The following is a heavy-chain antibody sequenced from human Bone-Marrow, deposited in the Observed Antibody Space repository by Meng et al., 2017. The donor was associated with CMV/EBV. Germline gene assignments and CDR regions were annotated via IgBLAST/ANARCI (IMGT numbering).Heavy chain of an antibody. CDR2: ISSSSSYI. J-gene: IGHJ4*02. CDR3: ARGRGYGSGSYLVYFDY. CDR1: GFTFSSYG. Sequence: GESLKISCGASGFTFSSYGMHWVRQAPGKGLEWVSSISSSSSYIYYADSVKGRFTISRDNAKNSLYLQMNSLRAEDTAVYYCARGRGYGSGSYLVYFDYWGQGTLVTVSS. V-gene: IGHV3-21*01. D-gene: IGHD3-10*01.